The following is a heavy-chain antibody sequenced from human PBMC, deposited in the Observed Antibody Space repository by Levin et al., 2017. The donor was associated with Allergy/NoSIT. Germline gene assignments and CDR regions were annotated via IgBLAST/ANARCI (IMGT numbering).Heavy chain of an antibody. V-gene: IGHV7-4-1*02. CDR2: INTNTGNP. J-gene: IGHJ5*02. Sequence: ASVKVSCKASGYTFTSYAMNWVRQAPGQGLEWMGWINTNTGNPTYAQGFTGRFVFSLDTSVSTAYLQISSLKAEDTAVYYCARGQGETTIFGVVITNNWFDPWGQGTLVTVSS. D-gene: IGHD3-3*01. CDR1: GYTFTSYA. CDR3: ARGQGETTIFGVVITNNWFDP.